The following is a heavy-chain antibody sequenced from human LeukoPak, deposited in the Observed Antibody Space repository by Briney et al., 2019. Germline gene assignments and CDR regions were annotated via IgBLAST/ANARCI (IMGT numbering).Heavy chain of an antibody. V-gene: IGHV4-61*02. CDR1: DDSISSGTYY. Sequence: SQTLSLTFSVSDDSISSGTYYWSWIRQSAGKGLEWIGRIYTSGTTNYNPSLKSRVTISVDTSKNQFSLKLSSVTAADTAVYYCARYSSGWLFDYWGQGTLVTVSS. D-gene: IGHD6-19*01. J-gene: IGHJ4*02. CDR2: IYTSGTT. CDR3: ARYSSGWLFDY.